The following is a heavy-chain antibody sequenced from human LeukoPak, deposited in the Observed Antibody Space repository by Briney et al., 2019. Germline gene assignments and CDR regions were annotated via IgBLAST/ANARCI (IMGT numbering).Heavy chain of an antibody. J-gene: IGHJ4*02. CDR1: GGSISNYY. CDR3: ARSSGPLLWFGELLYYFDY. D-gene: IGHD3-10*01. V-gene: IGHV4-59*12. Sequence: SETLSLTCTVSGGSISNYYWNWIRQFPGKGLEWIGYISHSGSTNYSPSLESRVTISVDTSKNQFSLKLSSVTAADTAVYYCARSSGPLLWFGELLYYFDYWGQGTLVTVSS. CDR2: ISHSGST.